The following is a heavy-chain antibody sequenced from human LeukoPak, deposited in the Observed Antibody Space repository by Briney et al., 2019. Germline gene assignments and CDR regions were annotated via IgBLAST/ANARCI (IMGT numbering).Heavy chain of an antibody. Sequence: SVKVSCKASGGTFSSYAISWVRQAPGQGLEWMGGIIPIFGTANYARKFQGRVTITADESTSTAYMELSSLRSEDTAVYYCARGFLPPYYYYYMDVWGKGTTVTVSS. V-gene: IGHV1-69*01. J-gene: IGHJ6*03. D-gene: IGHD2/OR15-2a*01. CDR1: GGTFSSYA. CDR3: ARGFLPPYYYYYMDV. CDR2: IIPIFGTA.